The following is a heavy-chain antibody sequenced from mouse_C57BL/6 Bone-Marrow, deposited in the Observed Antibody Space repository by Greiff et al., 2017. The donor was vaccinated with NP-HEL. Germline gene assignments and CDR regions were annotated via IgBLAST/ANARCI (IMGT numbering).Heavy chain of an antibody. CDR2: IYPGSGNT. J-gene: IGHJ4*01. V-gene: IGHV1-66*01. CDR1: GYSFTSYY. Sequence: VQLVESGPELVKPGASVKISCKASGYSFTSYYIHWVKQRPGQGLEWIGWIYPGSGNTKYNEKFKGKATLTADTSSSTAYMQLSSLTSEDSAVYYCARLEDPYAMDYWGQGTSVTVSS. CDR3: ARLEDPYAMDY.